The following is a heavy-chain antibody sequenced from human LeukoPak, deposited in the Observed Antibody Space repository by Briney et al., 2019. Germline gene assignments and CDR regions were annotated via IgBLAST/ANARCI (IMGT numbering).Heavy chain of an antibody. CDR2: ISSSSTYI. D-gene: IGHD3-16*01. V-gene: IGHV3-21*04. Sequence: GGSLRLSCAASGFTFSSYSMNWVRQAPGKGLECVSSISSSSTYIYYADSVKGRFTISRDNAKNSLYLQMNSLRAEDTAVYYCVREILGGGYFDYWGQGTLVTVSS. J-gene: IGHJ4*02. CDR1: GFTFSSYS. CDR3: VREILGGGYFDY.